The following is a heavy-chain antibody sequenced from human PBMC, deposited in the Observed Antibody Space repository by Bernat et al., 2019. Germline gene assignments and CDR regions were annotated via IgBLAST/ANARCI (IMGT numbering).Heavy chain of an antibody. CDR1: GGSISSSSYY. J-gene: IGHJ4*02. Sequence: QLQLQESGPGLVKPSESLSLTCTVSGGSISSSSYYWGWIRQPPGKGLEWIGSIYYSGSTYYNPSLKSRVTISVDTSKNQFSLKLSSVTAADTAVYYCARRRYKGAGSPFDYWGQGTLVTVSS. CDR2: IYYSGST. CDR3: ARRRYKGAGSPFDY. D-gene: IGHD6-19*01. V-gene: IGHV4-39*01.